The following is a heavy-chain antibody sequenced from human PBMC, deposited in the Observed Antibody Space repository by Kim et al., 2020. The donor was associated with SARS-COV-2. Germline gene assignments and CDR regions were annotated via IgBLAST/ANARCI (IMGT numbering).Heavy chain of an antibody. J-gene: IGHJ5*02. D-gene: IGHD2-15*01. Sequence: SETLSLTCTVSGGSISSYYWSWIRQPPGKGLEWIGYIYYSGSTNYNPSLKSRVTISVDTSKNQFSLKLSSVTAADTAVYYCARHRPPNCSGGSCYGGAWFDPWGQGTLVTVSS. CDR3: ARHRPPNCSGGSCYGGAWFDP. CDR2: IYYSGST. CDR1: GGSISSYY. V-gene: IGHV4-59*08.